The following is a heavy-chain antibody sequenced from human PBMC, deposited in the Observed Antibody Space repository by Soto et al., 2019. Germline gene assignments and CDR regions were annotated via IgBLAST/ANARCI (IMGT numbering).Heavy chain of an antibody. J-gene: IGHJ4*02. V-gene: IGHV3-74*01. CDR3: AREDGVVGSSSAFDH. Sequence: PGGSLRLSCAASGFTFSSYWMHWVRQAPGKGLVWVSRINSDGSSTSYADSVKGRFTISRDNAKNTLYLQMNRLRAEDTAIYYCAREDGVVGSSSAFDHWGLGTLVTVSS. CDR1: GFTFSSYW. D-gene: IGHD1-26*01. CDR2: INSDGSST.